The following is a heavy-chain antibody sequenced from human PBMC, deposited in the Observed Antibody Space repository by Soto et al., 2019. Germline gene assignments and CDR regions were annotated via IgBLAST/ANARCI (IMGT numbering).Heavy chain of an antibody. D-gene: IGHD6-13*01. V-gene: IGHV4-59*12. CDR2: IYYSGST. CDR1: GGSISSYY. CDR3: ARDLFQQLGVIYYYYGMDV. J-gene: IGHJ6*02. Sequence: SETLSLTCTVSGGSISSYYWSWIRQPPGKGLEWIGYIYYSGSTNYNPSLKSRVTISVDTSKNQLSLKLSSVTAADTAVYYCARDLFQQLGVIYYYYGMDVWGQGTTVTVS.